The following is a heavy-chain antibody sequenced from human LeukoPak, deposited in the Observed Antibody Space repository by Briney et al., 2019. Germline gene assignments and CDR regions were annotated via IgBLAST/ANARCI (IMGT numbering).Heavy chain of an antibody. CDR1: GSTFTDYY. J-gene: IGHJ4*02. D-gene: IGHD4-23*01. CDR2: INPNSGGT. CDR3: AREEDYGGNGVDY. V-gene: IGHV1-2*02. Sequence: VKVSCKASGSTFTDYYIHWVRQAPGQGLEWMGWINPNSGGTNYAQKFQGRVTMTRDTSISTAYMELSRLRSDDTAVYYCAREEDYGGNGVDYWAREPWSPSPQ.